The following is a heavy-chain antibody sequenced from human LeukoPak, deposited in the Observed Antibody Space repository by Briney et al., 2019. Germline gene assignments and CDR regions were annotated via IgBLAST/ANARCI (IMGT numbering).Heavy chain of an antibody. CDR2: IYYSGST. CDR3: ARARGYSGYPGLFDY. V-gene: IGHV4-30-4*01. CDR1: GGSISSGDYY. D-gene: IGHD5-12*01. Sequence: SQTLSLTCTVSGGSISSGDYYWSWIRQPPGKGLEWIGYIYYSGSTYYNPSLKSRVTISVDTSKNQFSLKLSSVTAADTAVYYCARARGYSGYPGLFDYWGQGTLVTVSS. J-gene: IGHJ4*02.